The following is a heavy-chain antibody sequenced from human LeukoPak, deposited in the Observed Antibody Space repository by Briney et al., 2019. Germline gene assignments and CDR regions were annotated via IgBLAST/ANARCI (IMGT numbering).Heavy chain of an antibody. CDR1: GYTFTSYA. D-gene: IGHD6-25*01. CDR3: ARGPPRLNWFDP. CDR2: INGGNGNT. V-gene: IGHV1-3*01. J-gene: IGHJ5*02. Sequence: GASVKVSCKASGYTFTSYAMYWVRQAPGQRLEWVGWINGGNGNTKYSQKLQGRVTITRDTSASTAYMELRSLRSEDTAVFYCARGPPRLNWFDPWGQGTLVTVSS.